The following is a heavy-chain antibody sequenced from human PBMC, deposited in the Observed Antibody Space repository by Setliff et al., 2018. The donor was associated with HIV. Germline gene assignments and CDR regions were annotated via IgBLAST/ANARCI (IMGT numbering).Heavy chain of an antibody. J-gene: IGHJ4*02. CDR2: FYFGRTT. Sequence: SETLSLTCTVSGGSTSSSSNYWGWIRQPPGKGLEWIGTFYFGRTTYYNPSLESRVTLSVDTAKNQLSLKVTSVTAADTAIYYCARRRLVGYSFDYWGQGALVTVSS. D-gene: IGHD6-25*01. CDR1: GGSTSSSSNY. CDR3: ARRRLVGYSFDY. V-gene: IGHV4-39*01.